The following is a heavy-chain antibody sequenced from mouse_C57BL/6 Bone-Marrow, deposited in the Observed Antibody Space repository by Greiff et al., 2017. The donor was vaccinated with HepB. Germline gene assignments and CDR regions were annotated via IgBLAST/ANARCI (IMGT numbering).Heavy chain of an antibody. CDR2: ISSGGSYT. CDR3: ARGLLR. J-gene: IGHJ3*02. D-gene: IGHD1-1*01. Sequence: EVKLVESGGDLVKPGGSLKLSCAASGFTFSSYVMSWVRQTPDKRLEWVATISSGGSYTYYPDSVKGRFTISRDNAKNTLYLQMSSLKSEDTAMYYCARGLLRWGQGTLVTVSA. CDR1: GFTFSSYV. V-gene: IGHV5-6*02.